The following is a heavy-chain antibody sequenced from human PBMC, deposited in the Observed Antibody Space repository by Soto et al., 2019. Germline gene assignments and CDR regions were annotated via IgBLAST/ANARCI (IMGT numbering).Heavy chain of an antibody. CDR1: GITLIELS. V-gene: IGHV1-24*01. J-gene: IGHJ4*02. Sequence: QVQLVQSGAEVKKPGASVKVSCKVSGITLIELSMHWVRQTPGKGLEWMGGFDPEDGKRIYKQKFQGRVKMTEDTSTDTAYMELSSLTSEDTAVYYCTSKTYSSAWVEVDYWGQGTLVTVSS. CDR2: FDPEDGKR. CDR3: TSKTYSSAWVEVDY. D-gene: IGHD6-19*01.